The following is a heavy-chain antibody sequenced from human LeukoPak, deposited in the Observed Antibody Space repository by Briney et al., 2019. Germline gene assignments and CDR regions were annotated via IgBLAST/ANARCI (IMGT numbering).Heavy chain of an antibody. V-gene: IGHV4-39*01. D-gene: IGHD3-10*01. Sequence: QLQLQESGAGLGKPSETLSLTCTVSGGSISSSSFYWGWISQPPGEGPEWVGSIYYSGSTYYNPSLKSRVTISVDTSKNQFSLKLSSVTAADAAVYYCVRQRHYGSGSYPDYWGQGTLVTVSS. CDR1: GGSISSSSFY. J-gene: IGHJ4*02. CDR3: VRQRHYGSGSYPDY. CDR2: IYYSGST.